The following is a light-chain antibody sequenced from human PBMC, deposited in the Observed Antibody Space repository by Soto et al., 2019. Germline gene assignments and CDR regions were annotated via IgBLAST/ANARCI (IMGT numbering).Light chain of an antibody. Sequence: DIKMTQSPSSVSASVGDRVTITCRASEAISRWLAWYQQKPGRAPKLLIYSASSLQNGAPSRFTGSGSGTDFTLTITSLQPDDSAIYYCQRARRFPLTFGGGTKLEIK. V-gene: IGKV1-12*01. CDR3: QRARRFPLT. J-gene: IGKJ4*01. CDR2: SAS. CDR1: EAISRW.